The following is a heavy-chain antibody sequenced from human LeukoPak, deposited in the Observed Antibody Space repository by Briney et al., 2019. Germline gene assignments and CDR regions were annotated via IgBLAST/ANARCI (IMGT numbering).Heavy chain of an antibody. Sequence: GGSLRLSCAASGFTFSSYSMNWVRQAPGKGLEWVSYISSSSSTIYYADSVKGRFTISRDNAKNSLYLQMNSLRAEDTAVYYCARDIGTDPNCFDYWGQGTLVTVSS. D-gene: IGHD1/OR15-1a*01. J-gene: IGHJ4*02. CDR2: ISSSSSTI. CDR1: GFTFSSYS. CDR3: ARDIGTDPNCFDY. V-gene: IGHV3-48*01.